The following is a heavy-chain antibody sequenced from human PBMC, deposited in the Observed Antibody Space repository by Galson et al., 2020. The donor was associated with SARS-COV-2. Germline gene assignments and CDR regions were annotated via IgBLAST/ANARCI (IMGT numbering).Heavy chain of an antibody. Sequence: WETLSLTCTVSGGSISTYYWSWIRQPPGKGLEWIGYIHYSGSTNYNPSLKSRFVMSVDTSKNQFSLKVYSVTAADTAVYYCARDLISRVPGSGFDPWGQGTLVTVSS. V-gene: IGHV4-59*01. J-gene: IGHJ5*02. CDR2: IHYSGST. CDR3: ARDLISRVPGSGFDP. CDR1: GGSISTYY. D-gene: IGHD1-26*01.